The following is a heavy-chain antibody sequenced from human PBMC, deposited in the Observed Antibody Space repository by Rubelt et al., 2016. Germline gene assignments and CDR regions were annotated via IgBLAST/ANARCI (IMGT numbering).Heavy chain of an antibody. V-gene: IGHV3-30*19. CDR1: GFTFSSYG. CDR3: ARENYGDYYFDY. CDR2: ISYDGSNK. J-gene: IGHJ4*02. Sequence: QVQLVESGGGVVQPGRSLRLSCAASGFTFSSYGMHWVRQAPGKGLEWVAVISYDGSNKYYADSVKGRFTISRDNCKNTLYLQRNSLRAEDTAVYYCARENYGDYYFDYWGQGTLVTVSS. D-gene: IGHD4-17*01.